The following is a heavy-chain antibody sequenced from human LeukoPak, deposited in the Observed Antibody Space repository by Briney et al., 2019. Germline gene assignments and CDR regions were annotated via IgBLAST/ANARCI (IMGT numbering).Heavy chain of an antibody. CDR3: ARDDGSRARYFDS. Sequence: ASVTVSCKASGYTFSSYAISWVRQAPGQGLEWMGWISAYNGNTNYAQKLQGRVTMTTDTSTSTAYMELRSLRSDDTALYFCARDDGSRARYFDSWGQGTLVTVSS. CDR1: GYTFSSYA. J-gene: IGHJ4*02. CDR2: ISAYNGNT. V-gene: IGHV1-18*01. D-gene: IGHD2-2*01.